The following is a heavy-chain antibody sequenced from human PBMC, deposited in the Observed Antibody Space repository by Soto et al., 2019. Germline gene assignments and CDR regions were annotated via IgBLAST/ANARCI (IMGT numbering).Heavy chain of an antibody. D-gene: IGHD2-15*01. CDR2: IIPIFGTA. V-gene: IGHV1-69*13. J-gene: IGHJ5*02. CDR3: AIIIWRVCSGVRASFAFYP. Sequence: ASVKVSCKRSGCPFSSYAISWVRQAPGQGLEWMGGIIPIFGTAKYAQKFQGRVTINADESTSTADMELSSLRSEYTAVYYRAIIIWRVCSGVRASFAFYPWDQGTLVTVSS. CDR1: GCPFSSYA.